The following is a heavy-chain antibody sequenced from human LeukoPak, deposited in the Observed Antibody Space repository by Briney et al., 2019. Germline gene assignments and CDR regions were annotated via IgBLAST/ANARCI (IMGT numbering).Heavy chain of an antibody. CDR3: TSLREGDYY. CDR1: GGTFSSYA. CDR2: IIPIFGTA. D-gene: IGHD3-16*01. V-gene: IGHV1-69*05. Sequence: ASVKVSCKASGGTFSSYAISWVRQAPGQGLEWMGGIIPIFGTANYAQTFQGRVTMTRDTSISTAQMELSRLRSDDTAVYYCTSLREGDYYWGQGTLVTVSS. J-gene: IGHJ4*02.